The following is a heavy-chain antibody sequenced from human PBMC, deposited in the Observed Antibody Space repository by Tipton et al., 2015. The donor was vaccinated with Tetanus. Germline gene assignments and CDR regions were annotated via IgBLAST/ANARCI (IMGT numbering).Heavy chain of an antibody. J-gene: IGHJ4*02. Sequence: SLRLSCAASGFTVSSNYMSWVRQAPGKGLEWVSVIYSGGSTYYADSVKGRFTISRDNSKNTLYLQMNSLRAEDTAVYYCARWGAGGYSYGYDYWGQGTLVTVSS. V-gene: IGHV3-53*01. CDR3: ARWGAGGYSYGYDY. CDR2: IYSGGST. CDR1: GFTVSSNY. D-gene: IGHD5-18*01.